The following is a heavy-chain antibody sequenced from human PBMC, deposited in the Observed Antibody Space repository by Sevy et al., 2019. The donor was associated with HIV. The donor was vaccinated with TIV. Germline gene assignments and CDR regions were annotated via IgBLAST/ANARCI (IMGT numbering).Heavy chain of an antibody. D-gene: IGHD2-2*01. CDR2: IFRGGNT. CDR1: GFPVGSNN. V-gene: IGHV3-66*01. CDR3: AHAITSPYDAFDI. Sequence: GGSLRLSCAAPGFPVGSNNMSWVRQAPGKGLEWVSIIFRGGNTYYADSVKGRFTISGDNSKNTLYLQINSLRAEDTAVYYCAHAITSPYDAFDIWGQGTMVTVSS. J-gene: IGHJ3*02.